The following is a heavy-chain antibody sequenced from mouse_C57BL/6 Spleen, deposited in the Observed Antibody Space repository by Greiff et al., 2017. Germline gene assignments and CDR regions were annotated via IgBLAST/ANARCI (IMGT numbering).Heavy chain of an antibody. CDR1: GYTFTDYY. CDR2: INPNNGGT. V-gene: IGHV1-26*01. J-gene: IGHJ4*01. D-gene: IGHD3-2*02. CDR3: ARRGALGSGYAMDY. Sequence: VQLKESGPELVKPGASVKISCKASGYTFTDYYMNWVKQSHGKSLEWIGDINPNNGGTSYNQKFKGKATLTVDKSSSTAYMELRSLTSEDSAVYYCARRGALGSGYAMDYWGQGTSVTVSS.